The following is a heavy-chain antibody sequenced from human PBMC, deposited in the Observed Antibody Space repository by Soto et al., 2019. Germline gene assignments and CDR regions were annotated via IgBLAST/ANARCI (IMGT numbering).Heavy chain of an antibody. CDR1: GFTFSSYG. CDR3: AKDVAGGGLSSSSLYYYYGMDV. D-gene: IGHD6-6*01. V-gene: IGHV3-30*18. J-gene: IGHJ6*02. CDR2: ISYDGSNK. Sequence: LRLSCAASGFTFSSYGVHWVRQAPGKGLEWVAVISYDGSNKYYADSVKGRFTISRDNSKNTLYLQMNSLRAEDTAVYYCAKDVAGGGLSSSSLYYYYGMDVWGQGTTVTVSS.